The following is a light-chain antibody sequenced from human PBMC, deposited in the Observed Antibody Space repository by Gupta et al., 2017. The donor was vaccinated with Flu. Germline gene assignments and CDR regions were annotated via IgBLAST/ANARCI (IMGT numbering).Light chain of an antibody. CDR3: QQYYSYPRT. CDR2: AAS. CDR1: QGISSY. J-gene: IGKJ1*01. Sequence: AIRMTKSPSSFSASTGDRVTITCRASQGISSYLAWYQQNPGKAPKLLIYAASTLQSGVPLRFSGSGSGTDFTLTISCLQSEDFATYYCQQYYSYPRTFGQGTKVEI. V-gene: IGKV1-8*01.